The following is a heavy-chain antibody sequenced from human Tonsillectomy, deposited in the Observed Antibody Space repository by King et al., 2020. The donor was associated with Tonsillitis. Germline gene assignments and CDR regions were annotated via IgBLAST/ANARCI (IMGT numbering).Heavy chain of an antibody. V-gene: IGHV3-15*07. CDR2: IKTKTEGGTT. J-gene: IGHJ4*02. CDR3: TTRPWFDY. Sequence: VQLVESGGGLVKPGGSLRLSCAASGVIFTNTWRNWGRQSPGKGLEWVSRIKTKTEGGTTDYVEPVKERFSISRDDSKNTLYLEMNSLKIEDTGVYYCTTRPWFDYWGQGTLVTVSS. CDR1: GVIFTNTW.